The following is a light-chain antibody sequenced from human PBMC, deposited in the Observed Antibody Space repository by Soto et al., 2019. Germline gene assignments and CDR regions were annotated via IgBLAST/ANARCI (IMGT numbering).Light chain of an antibody. CDR2: DVS. J-gene: IGLJ1*01. CDR1: SSDVGGYKY. V-gene: IGLV2-11*01. CDR3: CSYAGSYSYA. Sequence: QSVLTQPRSVSGSPGQSVTISCTGTSSDVGGYKYVSWYQQRPGKAPKLMIYDVSERPSGVPDRFSGSKSGNTASLIISGPQAEDEADYYCCSYAGSYSYAFATGTKVTVL.